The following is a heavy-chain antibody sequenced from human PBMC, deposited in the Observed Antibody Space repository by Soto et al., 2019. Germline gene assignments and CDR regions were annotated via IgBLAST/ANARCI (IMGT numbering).Heavy chain of an antibody. D-gene: IGHD5-18*01. CDR3: ARESWIQLWLPDY. CDR2: INAGNGNT. Sequence: QVQLVQSGAEVKKPGASVKVSCKASGYTFTSYAMHWVRQAPGQRLEWMGWINAGNGNTKYSQKFQGRVTITRDTSASTAYMELSSLRSEDTAVYYCARESWIQLWLPDYWGQGTLVTVSS. V-gene: IGHV1-3*01. J-gene: IGHJ4*02. CDR1: GYTFTSYA.